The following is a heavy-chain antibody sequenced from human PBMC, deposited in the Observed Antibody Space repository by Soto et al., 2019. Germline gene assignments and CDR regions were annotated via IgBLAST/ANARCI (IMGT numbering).Heavy chain of an antibody. Sequence: PSETLSLTCAVSGGSISSGDYYWSWIRQPPGKGLEWIGYIYYSGSTYYIPSLKSRVTISVDTSKNQFSLKLSSVTAADTAVYYCARESNYVPVEPWGQGTLVTVSS. CDR2: IYYSGST. CDR3: ARESNYVPVEP. J-gene: IGHJ5*02. CDR1: GGSISSGDYY. D-gene: IGHD4-4*01. V-gene: IGHV4-30-4*01.